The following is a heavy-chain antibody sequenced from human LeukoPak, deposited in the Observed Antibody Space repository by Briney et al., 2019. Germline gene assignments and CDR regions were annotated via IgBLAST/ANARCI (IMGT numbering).Heavy chain of an antibody. V-gene: IGHV3-23*01. CDR1: GFTVNSYA. CDR2: ISASGDYR. Sequence: GGSLRLSCDASGFTVNSYAMNWVRQAPGKGLEWVSVISASGDYRYYADSVKGRFTISRDDSKNTVYLQMNSLRADDTAVYHCAKGGRRHYGDYVAFWGQGTPVTVSS. J-gene: IGHJ4*02. D-gene: IGHD4-17*01. CDR3: AKGGRRHYGDYVAF.